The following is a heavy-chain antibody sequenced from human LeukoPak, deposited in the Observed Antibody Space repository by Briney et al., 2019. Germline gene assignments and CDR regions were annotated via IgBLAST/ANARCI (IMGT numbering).Heavy chain of an antibody. V-gene: IGHV4-34*01. Sequence: SETLSLTCAVCGGSFSGYYWSWIRQPPGKGLEWIGEINHSGSTNYNPSLKSRVTISVDTSKNQFSLKLSSVTAADTAVYYCARLQEYSSGWDTGDYWGQGTLVTVSS. CDR2: INHSGST. J-gene: IGHJ4*02. CDR1: GGSFSGYY. D-gene: IGHD6-19*01. CDR3: ARLQEYSSGWDTGDY.